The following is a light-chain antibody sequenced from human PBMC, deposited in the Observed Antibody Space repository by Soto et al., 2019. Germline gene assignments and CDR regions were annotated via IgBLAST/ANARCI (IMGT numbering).Light chain of an antibody. CDR3: SSYTSSSTYV. CDR2: EVS. CDR1: SSDVGTYNY. Sequence: QSGLTHPASVSGSPGQSITISCTGTSSDVGTYNYVSWYQQHPGKAPKVMIYEVSNRPSGVSNRFSGSKSGNTASLTISGLQAEDEADYYCSSYTSSSTYVFGTGTKVTVL. J-gene: IGLJ1*01. V-gene: IGLV2-14*01.